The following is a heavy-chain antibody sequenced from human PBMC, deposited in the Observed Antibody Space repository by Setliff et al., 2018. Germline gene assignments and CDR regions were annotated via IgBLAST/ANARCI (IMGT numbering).Heavy chain of an antibody. V-gene: IGHV4-59*01. J-gene: IGHJ4*02. Sequence: SETLSLTCTVSGGSINSYYGNWIRQPPGKGLEWIGYIYYSGNSNYDTNYNPSLKSRVTILSDTSKNQFSLKLSSVTAADTAVYYCARTDLRYQTDYWGQGTLVTVSS. D-gene: IGHD2-2*01. CDR3: ARTDLRYQTDY. CDR1: GGSINSYY. CDR2: IYYSGNSNYDT.